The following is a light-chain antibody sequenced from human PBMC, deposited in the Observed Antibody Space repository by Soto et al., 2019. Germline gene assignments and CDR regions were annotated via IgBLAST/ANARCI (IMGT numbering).Light chain of an antibody. CDR1: QSISSS. Sequence: DIQMTQSPSSLSAPVGDRVTITCRASQSISSSLNWYQQKPGKAPKLLIYGASSLQSGVPSRFSGSGSGTDFTLTISSLQPEDFATYYCQRSYTIPGFGGGTKVEIK. V-gene: IGKV1-39*01. CDR2: GAS. J-gene: IGKJ4*01. CDR3: QRSYTIPG.